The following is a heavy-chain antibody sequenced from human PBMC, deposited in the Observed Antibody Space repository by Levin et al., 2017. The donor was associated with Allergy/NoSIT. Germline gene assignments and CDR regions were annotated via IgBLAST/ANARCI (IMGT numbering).Heavy chain of an antibody. J-gene: IGHJ4*02. V-gene: IGHV3-30*02. Sequence: GGSLRLSCASSGFTFNSHGMHWVRQAPGKGLEWVAFISNGAIDEYYADSVKGRFTVSRDDSKSTLYLQMDSLRAEDTAMYYCAKDRSTTWSFDYWGQGTLVTVSS. D-gene: IGHD6-13*01. CDR3: AKDRSTTWSFDY. CDR2: ISNGAIDE. CDR1: GFTFNSHG.